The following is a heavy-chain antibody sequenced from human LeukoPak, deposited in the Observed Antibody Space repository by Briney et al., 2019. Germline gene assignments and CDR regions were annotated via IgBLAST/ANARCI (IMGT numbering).Heavy chain of an antibody. CDR2: IYPGDSDT. CDR3: ARHPSRYSSSPYGYFDY. Sequence: GESLKISCKGSGYSFTSYWIGWGRPMPGKGREWMGIIYPGDSDTRYSPSFQGQVSISADKSISTAYLQWSSLKASDTAMYYCARHPSRYSSSPYGYFDYWGQGTLVTVSS. V-gene: IGHV5-51*01. CDR1: GYSFTSYW. J-gene: IGHJ4*02. D-gene: IGHD6-19*01.